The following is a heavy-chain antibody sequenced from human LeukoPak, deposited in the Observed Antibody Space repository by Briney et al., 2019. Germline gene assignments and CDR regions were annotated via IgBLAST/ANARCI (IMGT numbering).Heavy chain of an antibody. V-gene: IGHV3-21*01. J-gene: IGHJ4*02. CDR1: GFTVSSNY. D-gene: IGHD5-18*01. Sequence: GGSLRLSCAASGFTVSSNYMSWVRQAPGKGLEWVSSISSSSSYIYYADSVKGRFTISRDNAKNSLYLQMNSLRAEDTAVYYCAREGGWDTAFWGQGTLVTVSS. CDR3: AREGGWDTAF. CDR2: ISSSSSYI.